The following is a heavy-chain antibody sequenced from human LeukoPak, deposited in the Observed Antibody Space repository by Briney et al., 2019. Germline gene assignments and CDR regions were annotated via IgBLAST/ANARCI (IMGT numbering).Heavy chain of an antibody. D-gene: IGHD7-27*01. Sequence: QPGRSLRLSCAASGFTFSSYAMHWVRQAPGKGLEWVAVISYDGSNKYYADSVKGRFTISRDNSKNTQYLQMNSLRAEDTAVYYCAKEGGLLTGDHLDYWGQGTLVTVSS. CDR3: AKEGGLLTGDHLDY. CDR1: GFTFSSYA. CDR2: ISYDGSNK. V-gene: IGHV3-30-3*01. J-gene: IGHJ4*02.